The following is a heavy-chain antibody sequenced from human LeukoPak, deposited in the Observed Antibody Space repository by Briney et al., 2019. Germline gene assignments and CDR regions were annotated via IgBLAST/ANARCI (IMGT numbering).Heavy chain of an antibody. Sequence: SETLSLTCAVSGYSISSGYYWGWFRKPPGKGLEWIGCIHHSGNTYYNPSLKSRVTISVDTSKNQFSLKLTSVTAADTAVYYCARQGGSNSPYYYYYMDVWGKGTTVTVSS. CDR1: GYSISSGYY. J-gene: IGHJ6*03. D-gene: IGHD6-13*01. V-gene: IGHV4-38-2*01. CDR3: ARQGGSNSPYYYYYMDV. CDR2: IHHSGNT.